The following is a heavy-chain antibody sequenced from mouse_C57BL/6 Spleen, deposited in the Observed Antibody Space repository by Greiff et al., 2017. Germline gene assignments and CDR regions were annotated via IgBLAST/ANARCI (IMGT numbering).Heavy chain of an antibody. J-gene: IGHJ4*01. D-gene: IGHD2-5*01. CDR2: INPNNGGT. Sequence: EVQLQQSGPELVKPGASVKIPCKASGYTFTDYTMDWVKQSLGKSLEWIGDINPNNGGTIYNQKFKGKATLTVDKSSSTAYMELRSLTSEDTAVYYCARHYSNYEGGYYAMDYWGQGTSVTVSS. CDR3: ARHYSNYEGGYYAMDY. CDR1: GYTFTDYT. V-gene: IGHV1-18*01.